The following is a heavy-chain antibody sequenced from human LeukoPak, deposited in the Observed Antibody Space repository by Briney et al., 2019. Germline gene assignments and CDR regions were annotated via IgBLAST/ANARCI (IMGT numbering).Heavy chain of an antibody. CDR1: GGSISSYY. D-gene: IGHD2/OR15-2a*01. V-gene: IGHV4-59*01. CDR3: ARDNKGQREAFDI. CDR2: IYYSGST. J-gene: IGHJ3*02. Sequence: SETLSLICTVSGGSISSYYWSWIRQPPGKGLEWIGYIYYSGSTNYNPSLKSRVTISVDTSKNQFSLMLSSVTAADTAVYYCARDNKGQREAFDIWGQGTMVTVSS.